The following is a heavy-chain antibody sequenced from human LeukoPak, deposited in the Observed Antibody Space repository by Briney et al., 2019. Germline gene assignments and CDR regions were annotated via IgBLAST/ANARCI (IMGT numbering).Heavy chain of an antibody. CDR2: IKSKTDGRTT. CDR1: GLTFSNAW. J-gene: IGHJ5*02. Sequence: GRSLRLSCAASGLTFSNAWMSWVRQAPGKGLEWVGRIKSKTDGRTTDYAAPVKGRFTISRDDSKNTLYLQMNSLKTEDTAVYYCTTDQYGSGSYSWGQGTLVTVSS. D-gene: IGHD3-10*01. CDR3: TTDQYGSGSYS. V-gene: IGHV3-15*01.